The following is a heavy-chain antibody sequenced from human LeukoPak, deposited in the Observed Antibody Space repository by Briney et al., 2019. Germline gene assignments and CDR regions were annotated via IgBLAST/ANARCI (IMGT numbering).Heavy chain of an antibody. CDR1: GFTFSSYW. J-gene: IGHJ6*02. CDR2: IKQDGSEK. D-gene: IGHD2-15*01. V-gene: IGHV3-7*03. CDR3: ARGSFRISYYYGMDV. Sequence: PGGSLRLSCAASGFTFSSYWMSWVRQAPGKGLEWVANIKQDGSEKYYVDSVKGRFTISRDNSKNTLYLQMNNLRAEDTAVYYCARGSFRISYYYGMDVWGQGTTLTVSS.